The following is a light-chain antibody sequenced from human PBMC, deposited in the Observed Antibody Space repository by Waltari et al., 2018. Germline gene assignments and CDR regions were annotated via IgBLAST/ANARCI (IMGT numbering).Light chain of an antibody. CDR2: EVS. J-gene: IGLJ1*01. Sequence: QSALTQPASVSGSPGQSITISCTGTSSDVGGSNYVSWYQQHPGEAPKLMIYEVSNRPPGCSNRFSGSKSDNTAALTISGLQAEDEADYYCSSYTSSSTPYVFGTGTKVTVL. CDR3: SSYTSSSTPYV. CDR1: SSDVGGSNY. V-gene: IGLV2-14*01.